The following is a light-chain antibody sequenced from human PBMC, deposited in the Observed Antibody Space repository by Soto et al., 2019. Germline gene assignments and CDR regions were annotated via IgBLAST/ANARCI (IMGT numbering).Light chain of an antibody. CDR1: QSVSSY. CDR3: QQRSKWPLT. J-gene: IGKJ3*01. Sequence: EIVLTQSPATLSLSPGERATLSCRASQSVSSYLAWYQQKPGQAPRLLIYDASNRATGIPARFSGSGSGTDLTLTISSLEPEDFAVYYCQQRSKWPLTFGPGTKVDIK. V-gene: IGKV3-11*01. CDR2: DAS.